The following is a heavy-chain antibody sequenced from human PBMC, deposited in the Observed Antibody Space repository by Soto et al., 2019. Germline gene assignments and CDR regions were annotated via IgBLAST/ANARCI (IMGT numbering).Heavy chain of an antibody. V-gene: IGHV4-30-4*01. D-gene: IGHD3-3*01. J-gene: IGHJ4*02. CDR3: ARENRPFGVVIIDY. CDR2: IYYSGST. Sequence: PSETLSLTCTVSGGSISSGDYYWSWIRQPPGKGLEWIGYIYYSGSTYYNPSLKSRVTISVDTSKNQFSLKLSSVTAADTAVYYCARENRPFGVVIIDYWGQGTLVTVSS. CDR1: GGSISSGDYY.